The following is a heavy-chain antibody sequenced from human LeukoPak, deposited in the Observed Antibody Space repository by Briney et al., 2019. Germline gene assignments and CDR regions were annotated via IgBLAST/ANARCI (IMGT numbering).Heavy chain of an antibody. D-gene: IGHD6-19*01. CDR2: ISYDGSNK. CDR1: GFTFRSYG. Sequence: GGSLRLSCPASGFTFRSYGMHWVRQAPGKGLEWVAVISYDGSNKYYADSVKGRFTISRDNSKNTLYLQMNSLRAEDTAVYYCAKLAVAGNNAFDIWGQGTMVTVSS. CDR3: AKLAVAGNNAFDI. V-gene: IGHV3-30*18. J-gene: IGHJ3*02.